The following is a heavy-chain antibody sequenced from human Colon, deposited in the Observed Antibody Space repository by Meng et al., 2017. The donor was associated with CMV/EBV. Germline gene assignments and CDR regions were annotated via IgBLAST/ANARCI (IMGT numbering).Heavy chain of an antibody. CDR3: AKDMVEWELLENWFDP. CDR2: ISGSGGTR. Sequence: GGSLRLSCTASGFTFSNYAMSWVRQAPGKGLEWVSAISGSGGTRDYADSVKGRFTMSRDNSENTLYLQMNSLRAEDTALYYCAKDMVEWELLENWFDPWGQGTLVTVSS. J-gene: IGHJ5*02. CDR1: GFTFSNYA. D-gene: IGHD1-26*01. V-gene: IGHV3-23*01.